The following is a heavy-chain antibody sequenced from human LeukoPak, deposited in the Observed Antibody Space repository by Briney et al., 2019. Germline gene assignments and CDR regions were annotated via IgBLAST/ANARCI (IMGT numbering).Heavy chain of an antibody. CDR1: GFNFNNAW. J-gene: IGHJ4*02. CDR3: ATDLGLTMIRGVIVH. Sequence: GSLRLSCAASGFNFNNAWMTWVRQAPGKGLEWVGRIKSKGDGETTDYGAPVKGRFTMSRDDSKDTVYLQMNLLQAEDTAMYYCATDLGLTMIRGVIVHWGQGALVIVSS. CDR2: IKSKGDGETT. V-gene: IGHV3-15*01. D-gene: IGHD3-10*01.